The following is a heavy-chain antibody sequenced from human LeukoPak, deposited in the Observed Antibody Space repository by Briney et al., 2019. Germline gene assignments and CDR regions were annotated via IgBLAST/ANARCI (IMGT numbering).Heavy chain of an antibody. J-gene: IGHJ5*02. V-gene: IGHV3-23*01. Sequence: GGSLRLSCAASGFTFSSYTMSWVRQAPGKGLEWVSRLRGSGANTVYADSVKGRFTISRDNSKNTLYLQMNSLRAEDTAVYYCAKTIGYYDSSGYYSPDGWFDPWGQGTLVTVSS. D-gene: IGHD3-22*01. CDR3: AKTIGYYDSSGYYSPDGWFDP. CDR2: LRGSGANT. CDR1: GFTFSSYT.